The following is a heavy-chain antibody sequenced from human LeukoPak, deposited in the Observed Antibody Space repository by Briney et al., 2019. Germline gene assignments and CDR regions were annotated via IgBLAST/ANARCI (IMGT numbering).Heavy chain of an antibody. J-gene: IGHJ4*02. CDR1: GFTFSSYS. Sequence: GGSLRLSCAASGFTFSSYSMNWVRQAPGKGLEWVSSISSSSSYIYYADSVKGRFTISRDNAKNSLYLQMNSLRAEDTAVYYCAVYYDSSGSYFDYWGQGTLVTVSS. V-gene: IGHV3-21*01. D-gene: IGHD3-22*01. CDR2: ISSSSSYI. CDR3: AVYYDSSGSYFDY.